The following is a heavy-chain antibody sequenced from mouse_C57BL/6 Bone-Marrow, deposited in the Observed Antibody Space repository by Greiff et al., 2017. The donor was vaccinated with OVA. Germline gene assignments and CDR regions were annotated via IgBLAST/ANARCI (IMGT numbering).Heavy chain of an antibody. CDR1: GYTFTEYT. V-gene: IGHV1-62-2*01. Sequence: VQLQESGAELVKPGASVKLSCKASGYTFTEYTIHWVKQRSGQGLEWIGWFYPGSGSIKYNEKFKDKATLTADKSSSTAYMELSRLTSEDSAVYFCARHERDYYGSSHWYFDDWGTGTTVTVSS. J-gene: IGHJ1*03. CDR2: FYPGSGSI. D-gene: IGHD1-1*01. CDR3: ARHERDYYGSSHWYFDD.